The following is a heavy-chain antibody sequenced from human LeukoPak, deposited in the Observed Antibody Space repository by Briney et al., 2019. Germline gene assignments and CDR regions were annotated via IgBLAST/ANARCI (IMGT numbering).Heavy chain of an antibody. J-gene: IGHJ5*02. CDR3: AGGYGSGSYSA. Sequence: GGSLRLSCAASGFTLDDYYMSWIRQAPGKGLEWVSYISYSGSSSADSVKGRFTISRDNAENSLYLQMNSLRVEDTALYYCAGGYGSGSYSAWGQGTLVTVSS. V-gene: IGHV3-11*01. D-gene: IGHD3-10*01. CDR2: ISYSGS. CDR1: GFTLDDYY.